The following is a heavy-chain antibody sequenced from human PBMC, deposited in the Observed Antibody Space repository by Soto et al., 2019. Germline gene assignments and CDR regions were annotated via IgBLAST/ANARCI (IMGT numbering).Heavy chain of an antibody. Sequence: PSPTLSLTCGISGDSVSSKTSSWNWIRQSPSRGLEWLGRTYYRSKWDTDYSQSMKGRLIISPDSSRNRFSLRLASVTPEDTATYYCARLVSKVARLNMFDYRGPGILVTLFS. CDR2: TYYRSKWDT. J-gene: IGHJ4*02. D-gene: IGHD3-22*01. V-gene: IGHV6-1*01. CDR3: ARLVSKVARLNMFDY. CDR1: GDSVSSKTSS.